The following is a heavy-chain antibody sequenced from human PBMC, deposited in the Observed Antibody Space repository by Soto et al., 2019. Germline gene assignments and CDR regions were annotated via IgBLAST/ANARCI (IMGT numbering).Heavy chain of an antibody. D-gene: IGHD6-6*01. CDR2: IDWDDDK. CDR3: AQLREEDGSIFSGFEY. CDR1: GFSLSTSGMC. V-gene: IGHV2-70*01. Sequence: SGPTLVNPTHTRTLTCTFSGFSLSTSGMCVSWIRQPPGKALEWLALIDWDDDKYYNTSLKTRLTISKDTSKNQVVLTMTNMEPVDTATYNCAQLREEDGSIFSGFEYWGQGPLVTVSS. J-gene: IGHJ4*02.